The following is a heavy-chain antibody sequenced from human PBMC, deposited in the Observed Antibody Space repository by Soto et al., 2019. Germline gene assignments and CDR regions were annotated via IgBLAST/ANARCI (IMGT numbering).Heavy chain of an antibody. Sequence: GGPLRLSCAASEFTFGSYAMHWVRQAPGKGLEGVAFISYDESKTYYADSVKGRFTISRDNSKNTVYLQMNSLRAEDTAVYYCAKGGYYNMLTGIGPFDYWGQGTLVTVSS. J-gene: IGHJ4*02. V-gene: IGHV3-30*18. D-gene: IGHD3-9*01. CDR2: ISYDESKT. CDR3: AKGGYYNMLTGIGPFDY. CDR1: EFTFGSYA.